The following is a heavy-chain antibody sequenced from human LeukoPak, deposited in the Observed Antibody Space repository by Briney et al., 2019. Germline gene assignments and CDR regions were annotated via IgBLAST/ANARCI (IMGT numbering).Heavy chain of an antibody. CDR3: ASIKAPHSSDY. Sequence: SVKVSCKASGGTFSSYAISWVRQAPGQGLEWMGRIIPILGIANYAQKFQGRVTITADKSTSTAYMELSSLRSEDTAVYYCASIKAPHSSDYWGQGTLVTVSS. CDR1: GGTFSSYA. D-gene: IGHD2-15*01. V-gene: IGHV1-69*04. CDR2: IIPILGIA. J-gene: IGHJ4*02.